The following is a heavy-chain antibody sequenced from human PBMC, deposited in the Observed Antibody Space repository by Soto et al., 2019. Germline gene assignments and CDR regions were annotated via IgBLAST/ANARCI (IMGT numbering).Heavy chain of an antibody. CDR2: IYYSGST. J-gene: IGHJ5*02. V-gene: IGHV4-59*01. Sequence: SETLSLTCTVSGGSISSYYWSWIRQPPGKGLEWIGYIYYSGSTNYNPSLKSRVTISVDTSKNQFSLKLSSVTAADTAVYYCARESSSSWYWFDPWGQGTLVTVSS. D-gene: IGHD6-13*01. CDR1: GGSISSYY. CDR3: ARESSSSWYWFDP.